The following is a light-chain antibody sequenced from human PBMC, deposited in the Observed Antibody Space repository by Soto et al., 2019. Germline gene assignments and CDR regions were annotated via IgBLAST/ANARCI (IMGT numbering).Light chain of an antibody. CDR2: GAS. J-gene: IGKJ1*01. CDR1: HSVSSSY. V-gene: IGKV3-20*01. CDR3: HQYDSSPRT. Sequence: EIVLTQSPGTLSLSPGERATLSCRASHSVSSSYLAWYQQKPGQAPSLLIYGASNRATGIPDRFSGSGSGTDFTLTISRLEPEDFAVYYCHQYDSSPRTFGQGTKVDIK.